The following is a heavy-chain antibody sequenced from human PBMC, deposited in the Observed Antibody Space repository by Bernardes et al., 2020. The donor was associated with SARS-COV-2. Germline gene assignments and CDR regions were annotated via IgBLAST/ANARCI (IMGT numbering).Heavy chain of an antibody. CDR3: ARQPVYFDS. J-gene: IGHJ4*02. CDR1: GGSIRTYTYY. Sequence: ETLSLTCTVSGGSIRTYTYYWGWIRQPPGKGLEWIGTIYYSGITYYNSSLQSRVTISVDTSKNQFSLRLSSVTAADTAVYYCARQPVYFDSWAQGTLVTVSS. V-gene: IGHV4-39*01. CDR2: IYYSGIT.